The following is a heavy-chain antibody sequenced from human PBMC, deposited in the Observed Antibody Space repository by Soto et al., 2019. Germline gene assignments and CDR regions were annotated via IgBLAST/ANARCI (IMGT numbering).Heavy chain of an antibody. CDR2: ISGSGGST. CDR3: SKEEGGCCGGSCYNWFDP. J-gene: IGHJ5*02. D-gene: IGHD2-15*01. V-gene: IGHV3-23*01. CDR1: GFTFSSYA. Sequence: GGSLRLSCAASGFTFSSYAMSWVRQAPGKGLEWVSAISGSGGSTYYADSVKGRFTISRDNSKNTLYLQMNSLRAEDTAVYYFSKEEGGCCGGSCYNWFDPWGHGTLVTVSS.